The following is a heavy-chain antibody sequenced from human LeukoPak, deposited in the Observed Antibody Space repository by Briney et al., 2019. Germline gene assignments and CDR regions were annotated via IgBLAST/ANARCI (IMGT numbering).Heavy chain of an antibody. V-gene: IGHV3-30*03. CDR2: ISYDGTNE. CDR3: ARDNNGDY. J-gene: IGHJ4*02. CDR1: GFAFSYYT. Sequence: GGSLRLSCAAPGFAFSYYTIDWVRQAPGKGLERVAVISYDGTNESYGDSVKGRFTISRYNSKSTLYLHMNSLRPEETAIYYCARDNNGDYWGQGTLVTVSS. D-gene: IGHD2-8*01.